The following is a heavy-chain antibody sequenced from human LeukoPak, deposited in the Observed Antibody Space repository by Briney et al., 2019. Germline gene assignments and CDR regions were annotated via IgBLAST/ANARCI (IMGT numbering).Heavy chain of an antibody. CDR2: MTGPADTT. Sequence: PGGSLRLSCAASGFNFNNFAMSWVRQAPAKGLEWLSAMTGPADTTYYAESVKGLFTISRDYSKSMVFLQMNSLRVEDTAIYYCAKGAEIDHWGQGTLVTVSS. CDR1: GFNFNNFA. J-gene: IGHJ4*02. CDR3: AKGAEIDH. V-gene: IGHV3-23*01.